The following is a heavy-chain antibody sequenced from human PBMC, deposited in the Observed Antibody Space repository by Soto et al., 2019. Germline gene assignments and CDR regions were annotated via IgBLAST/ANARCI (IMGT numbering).Heavy chain of an antibody. J-gene: IGHJ5*02. Sequence: PSETLSLTCTVSAGSVNSASFYWSWIRQPPGKGLELIGCIYYNGSTKYNPSLKSRITMSVDTSKNQFSLAVTSVTAADTAVYFCARNEIDFHDSGNWLTRGFDPWGQGTLVTVSS. CDR2: IYYNGST. CDR3: ARNEIDFHDSGNWLTRGFDP. D-gene: IGHD3-10*01. V-gene: IGHV4-61*01. CDR1: AGSVNSASFY.